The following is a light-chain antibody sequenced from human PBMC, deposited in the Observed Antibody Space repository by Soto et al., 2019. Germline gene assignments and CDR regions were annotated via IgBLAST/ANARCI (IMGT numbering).Light chain of an antibody. CDR2: DVS. Sequence: QSALTQPASVSGSPGQSITISCTGTSSDVGGYNYVSWYQQHPGKAPKLMIYDVSNRPSGVSNRFSGSKSGHTASLTISGLEPEDEADYYCCSYTCRSTTMLFGGGTKVTVL. CDR1: SSDVGGYNY. J-gene: IGLJ2*01. V-gene: IGLV2-14*01. CDR3: CSYTCRSTTML.